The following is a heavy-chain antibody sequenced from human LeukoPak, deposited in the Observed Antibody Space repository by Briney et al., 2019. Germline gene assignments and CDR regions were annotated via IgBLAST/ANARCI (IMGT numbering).Heavy chain of an antibody. Sequence: PGGSLRLSCAASGFTFSSYSMNWVRQAPGKGLEWVSSISSSSIYIYYADSVKGRFTISRDNAKNSLYLQMNSLRAEDTAVYYCARVDYSSGWPVDYWGQGTLVTVSS. CDR3: ARVDYSSGWPVDY. CDR2: ISSSSIYI. J-gene: IGHJ4*02. V-gene: IGHV3-21*01. D-gene: IGHD6-19*01. CDR1: GFTFSSYS.